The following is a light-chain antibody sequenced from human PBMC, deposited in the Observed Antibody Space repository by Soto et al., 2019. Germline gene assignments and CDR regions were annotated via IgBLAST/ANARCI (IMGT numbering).Light chain of an antibody. V-gene: IGKV3-20*01. CDR1: QSVDNNY. CDR3: HQCASSPLT. CDR2: EAS. Sequence: EIVLTQSPGTLSLSPGERATLSCRASQSVDNNYLAWYQHKTGKPPRLLIDEASSRATGIPDRFSGSGSGTDFTLTISRLEPGDCAVYYCHQCASSPLTFGGGTKVEIK. J-gene: IGKJ4*01.